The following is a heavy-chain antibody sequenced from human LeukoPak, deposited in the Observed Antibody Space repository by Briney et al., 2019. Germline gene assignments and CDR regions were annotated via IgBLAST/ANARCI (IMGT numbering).Heavy chain of an antibody. Sequence: SETLSLTCAVYGGSFSGYYWSWIRQPAGKGLEWIGGIYNGGIITYNPSLKSRVTMSIDTSNNQFSLRLRFVTAADTAVYYCARDSGTTGEVKFDPWGQGTLVTVSS. D-gene: IGHD3-10*01. V-gene: IGHV4-4*07. CDR2: IYNGGII. CDR1: GGSFSGYY. J-gene: IGHJ5*02. CDR3: ARDSGTTGEVKFDP.